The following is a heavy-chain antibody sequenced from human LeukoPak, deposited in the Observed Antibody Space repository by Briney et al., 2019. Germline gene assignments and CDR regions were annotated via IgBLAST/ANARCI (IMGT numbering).Heavy chain of an antibody. Sequence: ASVKVSCKASGYTFTSNDINWVRQATGQGLEWMGWMNPNSGNTGYAQKFQGRVTMTRNTSIRTAYMELSSLRSEDTAVYYCARGGDSSGHTDYWGQGALVTVSS. CDR2: MNPNSGNT. V-gene: IGHV1-8*01. D-gene: IGHD3-22*01. CDR3: ARGGDSSGHTDY. J-gene: IGHJ4*02. CDR1: GYTFTSND.